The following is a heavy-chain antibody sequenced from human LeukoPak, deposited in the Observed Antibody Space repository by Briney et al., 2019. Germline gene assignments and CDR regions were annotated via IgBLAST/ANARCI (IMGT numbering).Heavy chain of an antibody. CDR1: GGTFNNSA. D-gene: IGHD3-16*01. CDR2: IMPLFGTA. J-gene: IGHJ2*01. CDR3: ARDLSPLRAYNWYFDL. Sequence: ASVKVSCKTSGGTFNNSAISWVRQAPGQGLEWLGGIMPLFGTAGYAQKFQGRVTITKDESTSTAYMELSSLGSEDTAVYYCARDLSPLRAYNWYFDLWGRGTLVTVSS. V-gene: IGHV1-69*05.